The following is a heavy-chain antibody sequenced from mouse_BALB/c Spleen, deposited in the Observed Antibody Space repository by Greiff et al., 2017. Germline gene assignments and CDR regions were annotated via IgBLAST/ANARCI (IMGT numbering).Heavy chain of an antibody. D-gene: IGHD3-3*01. Sequence: VQLQQSGAELVRPGASVTLSCKASGYTFTDYEMHWVKQTPVHGLEWIGAIDPETGGTAYNQKFKGKATLTADKSSSTAYMELRSLTSEDSAVYYCTRGELFYWGQGTTLTVSS. CDR2: IDPETGGT. CDR3: TRGELFY. CDR1: GYTFTDYE. J-gene: IGHJ2*01. V-gene: IGHV1-15*01.